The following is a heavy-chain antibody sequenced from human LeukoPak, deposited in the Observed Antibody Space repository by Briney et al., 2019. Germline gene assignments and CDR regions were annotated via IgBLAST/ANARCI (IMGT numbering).Heavy chain of an antibody. J-gene: IGHJ5*02. V-gene: IGHV3-30-3*01. Sequence: GGSLRLSCAASGFTFSSYAMHWVRQAPGRGLEWVAVISYDGSNKYYADSVKGRFTISRDNSKNTLYLQMNSLRAEDTAVYYCARGRWGLRLGSRWDWFDPWGQGTLVTVSS. CDR1: GFTFSSYA. D-gene: IGHD3-16*01. CDR2: ISYDGSNK. CDR3: ARGRWGLRLGSRWDWFDP.